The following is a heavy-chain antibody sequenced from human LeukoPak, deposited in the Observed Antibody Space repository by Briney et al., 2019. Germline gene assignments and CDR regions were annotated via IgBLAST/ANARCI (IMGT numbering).Heavy chain of an antibody. Sequence: PGGSLRLSCTASGFTLSDYYMSWIRQAPGKGLEWVSCISGSGTVIYYADSVKGRFTISRDNAKNSLYLQMNSLRAEDTAVYYCARGAARPGSGFDYWGQGTLVTVSS. CDR1: GFTLSDYY. CDR2: ISGSGTVI. V-gene: IGHV3-11*04. J-gene: IGHJ4*02. CDR3: ARGAARPGSGFDY. D-gene: IGHD6-6*01.